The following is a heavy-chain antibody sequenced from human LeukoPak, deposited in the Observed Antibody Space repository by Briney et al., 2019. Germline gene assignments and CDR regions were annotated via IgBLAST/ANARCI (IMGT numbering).Heavy chain of an antibody. CDR3: ARGRGAAAGSDWFDP. V-gene: IGHV1-69*13. J-gene: IGHJ5*02. CDR1: GGTFSSYA. Sequence: SVKVSCKASGGTFSSYAISWVRQAPGQGLEWMGGIIPIFGTANYAQKFQGRVTITADESTSTAYMELSGLRSEDTAVYYCARGRGAAAGSDWFDPWGQGTLVTVSS. D-gene: IGHD6-13*01. CDR2: IIPIFGTA.